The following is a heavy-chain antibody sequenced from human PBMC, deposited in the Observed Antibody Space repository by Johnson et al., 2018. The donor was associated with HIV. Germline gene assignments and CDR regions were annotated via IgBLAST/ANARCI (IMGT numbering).Heavy chain of an antibody. D-gene: IGHD3-16*01. CDR3: AKGLRVGGVGDAFDV. CDR2: ISWNSGSI. J-gene: IGHJ3*01. CDR1: GFTFDDYA. V-gene: IGHV3-9*01. Sequence: VQLVESGGGLVQPGRSLRLSCAASGFTFDDYAMHWVRQAPGKGLEWVSGISWNSGSIGYADSVKGRFTISRDNAKNSLYLQINSLRAEDAALYYCAKGLRVGGVGDAFDVWGQGSKVTVSS.